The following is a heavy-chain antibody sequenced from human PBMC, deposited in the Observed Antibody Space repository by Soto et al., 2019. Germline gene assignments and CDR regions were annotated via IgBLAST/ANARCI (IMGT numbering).Heavy chain of an antibody. Sequence: QVQLQESGPGLVKPSETLSLTCTVSGASISGFYWSWIRKSAGKGLEWIGRIYATGTTDYNPSLKSRVIMSVDTSKKQFSLKLRSVTAADTAVYYCVRDGTKTLRDWFDPCGQGISVTVSS. CDR1: GASISGFY. CDR3: VRDGTKTLRDWFDP. D-gene: IGHD1-1*01. J-gene: IGHJ5*02. CDR2: IYATGTT. V-gene: IGHV4-4*07.